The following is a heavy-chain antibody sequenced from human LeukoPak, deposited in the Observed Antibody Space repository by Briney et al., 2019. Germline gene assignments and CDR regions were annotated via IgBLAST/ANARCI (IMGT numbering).Heavy chain of an antibody. J-gene: IGHJ4*02. D-gene: IGHD3-10*01. V-gene: IGHV4-34*01. CDR3: ARYVVYGSGKYYFDY. CDR2: INYGGTT. Sequence: SETLSLTCAVYDGSFSDYYWSWIRQPPGKELEWIASINYGGTTYYNPSLKSRVTISVDTSKSQFSLRLSSVTAADTAVYLCARYVVYGSGKYYFDYWGQGSLVTVSS. CDR1: DGSFSDYY.